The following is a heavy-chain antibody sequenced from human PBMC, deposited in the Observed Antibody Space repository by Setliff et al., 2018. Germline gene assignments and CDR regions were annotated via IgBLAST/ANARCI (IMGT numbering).Heavy chain of an antibody. V-gene: IGHV4-34*01. J-gene: IGHJ6*03. CDR2: INHSGST. CDR3: ARMSGFQYMDV. CDR1: GGTFSDYY. D-gene: IGHD3-3*01. Sequence: PSETLSLTCAAYGGTFSDYYWTWIRQAPGKGLEWIGEINHSGSTNYNPPLKSRVTISLDTSNNQFSLSLSSVTAADTAVYYCARMSGFQYMDVWGKGTTVTVSS.